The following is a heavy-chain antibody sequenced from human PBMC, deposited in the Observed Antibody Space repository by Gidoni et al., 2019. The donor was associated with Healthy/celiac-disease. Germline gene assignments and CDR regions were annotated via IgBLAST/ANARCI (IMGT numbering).Heavy chain of an antibody. Sequence: QVQLVQSGAEVKKPGASVKVSCRAAGTTCTSYAMHWVRQAPGQRLEWMGLINAGNATTKYSQKFQGRVTITRDTSASTAYMELSIRRSEDTAVYYCARGDTPGYSYPVLYYFDYWGQGTLVTVSS. CDR1: GTTCTSYA. CDR2: INAGNATT. CDR3: ARGDTPGYSYPVLYYFDY. V-gene: IGHV1-3*01. J-gene: IGHJ4*02. D-gene: IGHD5-18*01.